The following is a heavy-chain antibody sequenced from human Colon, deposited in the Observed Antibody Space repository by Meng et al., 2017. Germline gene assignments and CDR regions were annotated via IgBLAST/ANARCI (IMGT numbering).Heavy chain of an antibody. J-gene: IGHJ4*02. D-gene: IGHD4-23*01. CDR3: ARVPTTVDPFES. CDR1: GGSSSSNNW. V-gene: IGHV4-4*02. CDR2: IYQSGST. Sequence: QLEERGPGLVKPSGTLSLTCTVSGGSSSSNNWWSWVRQSPGRGLEWIGEIYQSGSTNYSPSLKSRVTISLDKSKNQFSLKVSYMTAADTAVYFCARVPTTVDPFESWGQGTLVTVSS.